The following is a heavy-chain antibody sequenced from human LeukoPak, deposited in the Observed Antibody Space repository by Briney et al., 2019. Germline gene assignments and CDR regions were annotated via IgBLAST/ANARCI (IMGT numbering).Heavy chain of an antibody. V-gene: IGHV4-59*08. CDR3: AREQWFGELGGYNWFDP. Sequence: PSETLSLTCTVSGGSIGSYYWSWIRQPPGKGLEWIGYIYYSGSTNYNPSLKSRVTISVDTSKNQFSLKLSSVTAADTAVYYCAREQWFGELGGYNWFDPWGQGTLVTVSS. D-gene: IGHD3-10*01. CDR2: IYYSGST. J-gene: IGHJ5*02. CDR1: GGSIGSYY.